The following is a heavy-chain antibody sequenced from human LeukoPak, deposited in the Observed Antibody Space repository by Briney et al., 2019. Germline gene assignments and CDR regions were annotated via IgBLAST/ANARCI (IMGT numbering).Heavy chain of an antibody. CDR1: SGSFSGYY. J-gene: IGHJ4*02. CDR3: ARGGDFWSGYLN. V-gene: IGHV4-34*01. CDR2: INHSGST. Sequence: SETLSLTCAVYSGSFSGYYWSWIRQPPGKGLEWIGEINHSGSTNYNPSLKSRVTISLDTSKNQFSLKLSSVTAADTAVYYCARGGDFWSGYLNWGQGTLVTVSS. D-gene: IGHD3-3*01.